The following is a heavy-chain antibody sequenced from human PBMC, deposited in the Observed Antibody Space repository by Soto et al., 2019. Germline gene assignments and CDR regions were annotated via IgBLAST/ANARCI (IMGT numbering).Heavy chain of an antibody. J-gene: IGHJ4*02. D-gene: IGHD1-7*01. V-gene: IGHV4-4*02. CDR1: GGSFTSNNW. CDR2: IYRTGST. Sequence: PSETLSLTCAVAGGSFTSNNWWTWVRQPPGQGLEWIGEIYRTGSTNYNPSLKSRVTISLDKSENQFSLKVTSLTAADTAVYYCASRDPGTSVDYWGQGTLVTVSS. CDR3: ASRDPGTSVDY.